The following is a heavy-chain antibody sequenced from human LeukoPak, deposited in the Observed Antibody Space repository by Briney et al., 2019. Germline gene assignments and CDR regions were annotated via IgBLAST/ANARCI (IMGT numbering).Heavy chain of an antibody. CDR3: ARERWHCRVNCYSVYYYALDV. CDR2: INPGNGDT. V-gene: IGHV1-3*01. Sequence: ASVKVSCKASGYTFTSYGISWVRQAPGQRLEWLGWINPGNGDTKYSQNFQGRVTVTSDTSAATAYVELNSLTSEDTAVYYCARERWHCRVNCYSVYYYALDVWGQGTTVTVSS. J-gene: IGHJ6*02. CDR1: GYTFTSYG. D-gene: IGHD2-15*01.